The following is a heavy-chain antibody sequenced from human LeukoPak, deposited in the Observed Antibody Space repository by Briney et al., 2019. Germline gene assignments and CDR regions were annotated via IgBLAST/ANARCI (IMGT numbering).Heavy chain of an antibody. J-gene: IGHJ6*03. CDR2: ISWNSGII. Sequence: GGSLRLSCAASGFTFHDYAMHWVRQAPGKGLEWVSGISWNSGIIGYADSVKGRFTTSRDNAKNSLYLQMNSLRAEDTAPYYCTRVEPLYYYFMDVWGKGTTVTVSS. D-gene: IGHD1-14*01. CDR3: TRVEPLYYYFMDV. V-gene: IGHV3-9*01. CDR1: GFTFHDYA.